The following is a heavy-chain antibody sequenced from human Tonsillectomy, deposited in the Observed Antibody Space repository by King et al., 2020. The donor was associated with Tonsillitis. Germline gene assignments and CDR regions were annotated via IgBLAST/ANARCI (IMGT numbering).Heavy chain of an antibody. CDR3: ARLPQYDSSLHSYYSLDV. J-gene: IGHJ6*02. CDR1: GYRFTRYW. D-gene: IGHD3-22*01. Sequence: QLVQSGADVKKPGESLKISCKGSGYRFTRYWIGWVRQMPGKGLEWMGIIYPGDSDTRYSPSFQGQVTISADKSISTAYLQWSSLKASDTAMYYCARLPQYDSSLHSYYSLDVWGQGTTVTVSS. CDR2: IYPGDSDT. V-gene: IGHV5-51*01.